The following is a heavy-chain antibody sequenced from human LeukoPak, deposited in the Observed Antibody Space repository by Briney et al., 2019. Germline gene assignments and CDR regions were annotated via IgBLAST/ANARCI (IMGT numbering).Heavy chain of an antibody. CDR1: GYTFTIYY. Sequence: ASVKVSCKSSGYTFTIYYMYSVRQAPGQGLEWMGIINPSGGSTSYAQKFQGRVTMTRDTSTSTVYMELSSLRSEDTAVYYCARDMTLGRSLIDCRPFDIWGQGTMVTVSS. D-gene: IGHD5-24*01. CDR3: ARDMTLGRSLIDCRPFDI. V-gene: IGHV1-46*01. J-gene: IGHJ3*02. CDR2: INPSGGST.